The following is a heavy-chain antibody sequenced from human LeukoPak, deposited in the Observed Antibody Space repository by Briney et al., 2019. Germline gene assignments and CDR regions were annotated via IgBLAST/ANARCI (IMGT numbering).Heavy chain of an antibody. CDR3: ASGRGGSGSYSPPKSRYYFDY. Sequence: PSQTLSLTCTVSGGSISSGGYYWSWLRQHPGKGLEWIGYIYYSGSTYYNPSLKSRVTISVDTSKNQFSLKLSSVTAADTAVYYCASGRGGSGSYSPPKSRYYFDYWGQGTLVTVSS. V-gene: IGHV4-31*03. D-gene: IGHD3-10*01. CDR2: IYYSGST. J-gene: IGHJ4*02. CDR1: GGSISSGGYY.